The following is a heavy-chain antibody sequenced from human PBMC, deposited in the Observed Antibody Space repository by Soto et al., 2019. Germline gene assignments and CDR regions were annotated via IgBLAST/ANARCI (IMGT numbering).Heavy chain of an antibody. D-gene: IGHD2-15*01. V-gene: IGHV3-48*01. CDR2: ISSSSSTI. Sequence: GGSLRLSCAASGFTFSSYSMNWVRQAPGKGLEWVSYISSSSSTIYYADSVKGRFTISRDNAKNSLYLQMNSLRAEDTAVYYCARSVVVAATRWFDPWGQGTLVTVSS. J-gene: IGHJ5*02. CDR3: ARSVVVAATRWFDP. CDR1: GFTFSSYS.